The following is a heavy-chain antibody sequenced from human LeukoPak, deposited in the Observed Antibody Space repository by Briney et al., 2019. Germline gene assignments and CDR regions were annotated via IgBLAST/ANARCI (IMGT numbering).Heavy chain of an antibody. CDR2: INPNSGGT. J-gene: IGHJ4*02. V-gene: IGHV1-2*02. CDR1: GYTFTGYY. CDR3: ARDDGISSIFDY. Sequence: ASVKVSCMASGYTFTGYYMHWVRQAPGQGLEWMGWINPNSGGTNYAQKFQGRVTMTRDTSISTAYMELSRLRSDDTAVYYCARDDGISSIFDYWGQGTLVTVSS. D-gene: IGHD2-2*01.